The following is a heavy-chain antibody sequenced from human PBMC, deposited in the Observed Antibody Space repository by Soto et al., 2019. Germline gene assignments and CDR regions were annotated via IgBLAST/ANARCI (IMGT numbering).Heavy chain of an antibody. CDR2: IYYSGST. V-gene: IGHV4-59*01. D-gene: IGHD6-13*01. CDR1: GGSFSDDY. J-gene: IGHJ6*02. Sequence: SETLSLTCAIYGGSFSDDYWSWIRQPPGKGLEWIGYIYYSGSTNYNPSLKSRVTISVDTSKNQFSLKLSSVTAADTAVYYCARGAASVAAAGNYYYYGMDVWRQGTTVTVSS. CDR3: ARGAASVAAAGNYYYYGMDV.